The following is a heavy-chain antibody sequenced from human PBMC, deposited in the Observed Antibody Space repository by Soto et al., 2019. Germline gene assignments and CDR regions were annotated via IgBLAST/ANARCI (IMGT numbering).Heavy chain of an antibody. V-gene: IGHV1-69*02. CDR2: IIPILGVA. Sequence: QVPLVQSGAEVKQPGSSVKVSCKASGDTFSSYTISWVRQAPGQGLEWMGRIIPILGVANYAQKFQGRVTITADKSTSTAYMEVSSLRSEETAVYYCARANGRSSSYIFDYWGQGTLVIVSS. CDR3: ARANGRSSSYIFDY. CDR1: GDTFSSYT. D-gene: IGHD6-13*01. J-gene: IGHJ4*02.